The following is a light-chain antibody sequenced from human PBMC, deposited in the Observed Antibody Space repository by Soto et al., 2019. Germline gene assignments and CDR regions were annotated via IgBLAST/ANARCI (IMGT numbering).Light chain of an antibody. J-gene: IGKJ3*01. V-gene: IGKV1-5*03. CDR1: QNIDTF. CDR2: KAS. Sequence: DIQMTQSPSTLAASVGARVTISCRASQNIDTFLAWYQHKPGKAPKLLLYKASVLETEVPSRFSGSGSGTEFTLTIGSLQPDDSATYYCQQYHSYSFTVGPRTKVDVK. CDR3: QQYHSYSFT.